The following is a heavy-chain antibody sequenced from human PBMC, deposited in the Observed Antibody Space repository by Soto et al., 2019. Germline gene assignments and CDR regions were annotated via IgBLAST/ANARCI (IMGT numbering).Heavy chain of an antibody. CDR1: GYSFTSDG. V-gene: IGHV1-18*01. CDR3: ARDTRYYYDSSGYLTYYYYYYGMDV. Sequence: ASVKVSCKASGYSFTSDGISWVRQAPGQGLEWMGWISAYNGSTNYAQKLQGRVTMTTDTSTSTAYMELRSLRSDDTAVYYCARDTRYYYDSSGYLTYYYYYYGMDVWGQGTTVTVSS. D-gene: IGHD3-22*01. J-gene: IGHJ6*02. CDR2: ISAYNGST.